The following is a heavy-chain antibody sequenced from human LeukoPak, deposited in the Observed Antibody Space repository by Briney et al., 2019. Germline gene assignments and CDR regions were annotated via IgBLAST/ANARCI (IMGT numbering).Heavy chain of an antibody. D-gene: IGHD4-11*01. CDR1: GYTFTSYY. CDR2: INPSGGST. V-gene: IGHV1-46*01. J-gene: IGHJ6*03. Sequence: GASVKVSCKASGYTFTSYYMHWVRQAPGQGLEWMGIINPSGGSTSYAQKFQGRVTMTRDTSTSTVYMELSSLRSEDTAVYYCAKDGTTVTKVVYYYYYYMDVWGKGTTVTVSS. CDR3: AKDGTTVTKVVYYYYYYMDV.